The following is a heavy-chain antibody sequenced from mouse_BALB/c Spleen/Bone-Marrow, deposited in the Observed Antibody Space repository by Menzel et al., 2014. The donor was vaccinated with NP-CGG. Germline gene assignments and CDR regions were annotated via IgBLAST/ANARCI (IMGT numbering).Heavy chain of an antibody. CDR1: GYAFTNYW. CDR3: TRRRSLDY. CDR2: IYPGSGNT. Sequence: QVQLQQPGTELVRPGTSVKISCKASGYAFTNYWLGWVKQRPGHGLEWIGDIYPGSGNTYYNEKFKSKATLTADKSSSTAYMQLSGLTSEDSAVYFCTRRRSLDYWGQGTTLTVSS. J-gene: IGHJ2*01. V-gene: IGHV1-63*01.